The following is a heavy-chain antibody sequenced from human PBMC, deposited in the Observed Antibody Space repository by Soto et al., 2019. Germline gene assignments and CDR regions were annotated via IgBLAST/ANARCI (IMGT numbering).Heavy chain of an antibody. CDR2: INRDGTGK. J-gene: IGHJ3*02. V-gene: IGHV3-7*05. D-gene: IGHD6-6*01. CDR3: VRDRTEYGSYGSSYYDVFDI. CDR1: GFTFNAYW. Sequence: EVQLVESGGGLVQPGGSLRLSCAASGFTFNAYWMTWVRQAPGKGLGWVANINRDGTGKNYVDSVKGRFTVSRDNAKNSLHLQMYSLRAEDTAVYYCVRDRTEYGSYGSSYYDVFDIWGQGTKVTVSS.